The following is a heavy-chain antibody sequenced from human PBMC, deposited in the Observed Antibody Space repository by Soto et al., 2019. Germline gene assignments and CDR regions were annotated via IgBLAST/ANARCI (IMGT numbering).Heavy chain of an antibody. J-gene: IGHJ6*02. CDR1: GGTFSSYA. CDR2: IIRIFGTV. V-gene: IGHV1-69*01. D-gene: IGHD2-15*01. Sequence: QVQLVQSGAEVKKPGSSVKVSCKAPGGTFSSYAISWVRQAPGQGLEWMGGIIRIFGTVKYAQKFQGRVTITADECTSTGYMELSRLRYADTAVYYCARSQGGSSSLDIYYDYYYGMDVWSQWTTVTVSS. CDR3: ARSQGGSSSLDIYYDYYYGMDV.